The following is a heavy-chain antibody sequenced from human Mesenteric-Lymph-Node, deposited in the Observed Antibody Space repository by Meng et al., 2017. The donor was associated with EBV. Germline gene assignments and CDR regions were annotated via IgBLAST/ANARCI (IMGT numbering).Heavy chain of an antibody. Sequence: VRLQESVPGLVKPSQTPSLTCAVSGGSISSGGYYWSWIRQPPGKGLECIGYIYYSGSAYYNPSLKSRVTISVDTSKNQFSLKLSSVTAADTAVYYCARAHRVLFGELNWFDPWGQGSLVTVSS. CDR1: GGSISSGGYY. CDR2: IYYSGSA. J-gene: IGHJ5*02. V-gene: IGHV4-30-4*01. D-gene: IGHD3-10*01. CDR3: ARAHRVLFGELNWFDP.